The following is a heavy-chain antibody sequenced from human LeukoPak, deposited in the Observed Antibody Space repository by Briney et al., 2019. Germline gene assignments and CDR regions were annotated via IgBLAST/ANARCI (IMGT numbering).Heavy chain of an antibody. D-gene: IGHD3-3*01. Sequence: GGSLRLSCAASGFSFSSYEMNWVRQAPGKGLEWVSYISSSSSTIYYADSVKGRFTISRDNAKNSLYLQMNSLRAEDTAVYYCARVQQGWSSTGFDYWGQGTLVTVSS. CDR1: GFSFSSYE. V-gene: IGHV3-48*01. J-gene: IGHJ4*02. CDR3: ARVQQGWSSTGFDY. CDR2: ISSSSSTI.